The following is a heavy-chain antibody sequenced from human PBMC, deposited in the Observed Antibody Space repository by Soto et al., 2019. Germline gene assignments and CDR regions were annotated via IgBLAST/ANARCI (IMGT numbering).Heavy chain of an antibody. J-gene: IGHJ5*02. V-gene: IGHV4-31*03. CDR1: GGSISSGGYY. CDR2: IYYNGNT. D-gene: IGHD2-15*01. CDR3: ARCSLVVIPVPGFDP. Sequence: SETLSLTCTVSGGSISSGGYYWSGIRHHPGRGLEWIGYIYYNGNTYYNPPLKSRVTVSVDTSKNQFSLNVRSVTAADTAVYYCARCSLVVIPVPGFDPWGQGTLVTVS.